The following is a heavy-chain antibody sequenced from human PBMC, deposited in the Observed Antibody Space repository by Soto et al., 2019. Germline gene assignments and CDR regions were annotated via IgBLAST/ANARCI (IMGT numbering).Heavy chain of an antibody. CDR1: GGTFSSHA. J-gene: IGHJ5*02. CDR2: IIPIFGTA. V-gene: IGHV1-69*12. D-gene: IGHD6-19*01. Sequence: QVQLVQSGAEVKKPGSSVKVSCKASGGTFSSHAISWVRQAPGQGLEWMGGIIPIFGTANYAQKFQGRVTITADESTSTAYMELSSLRSADTAVYYCGGSGWYEDNWLDPWGQGTLVTVSS. CDR3: GGSGWYEDNWLDP.